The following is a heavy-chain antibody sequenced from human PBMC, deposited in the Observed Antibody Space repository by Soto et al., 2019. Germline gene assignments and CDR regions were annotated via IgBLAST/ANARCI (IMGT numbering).Heavy chain of an antibody. D-gene: IGHD3-22*01. CDR2: INHSGST. J-gene: IGHJ4*02. Sequence: QVQLQQWGAGLLKPSETLSLTCAVYGGSFSGYYWSWIRQPPGKGLEWIGEINHSGSTNYNPSLKRRVTISVDTSKNQFSLKLSSVTAADTAVYYCASGVRGWLSPSGIDYWGQGTLVTVSS. V-gene: IGHV4-34*01. CDR3: ASGVRGWLSPSGIDY. CDR1: GGSFSGYY.